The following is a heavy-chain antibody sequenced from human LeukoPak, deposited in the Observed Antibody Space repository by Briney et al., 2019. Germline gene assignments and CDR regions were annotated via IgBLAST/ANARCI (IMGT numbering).Heavy chain of an antibody. CDR1: GFTLSSFG. V-gene: IGHV3-30*02. CDR3: AKDQAGTWGLDY. J-gene: IGHJ4*02. Sequence: GGSLRLSCAASGFTLSSFGMHWVRQAPGKGLEWVAFVRPDGSSNYYADSVKGRFTISRDISKNTLYLQMNSLRAEDTAFYYCAKDQAGTWGLDYWGQGTLVTVSS. D-gene: IGHD3-10*01. CDR2: VRPDGSSN.